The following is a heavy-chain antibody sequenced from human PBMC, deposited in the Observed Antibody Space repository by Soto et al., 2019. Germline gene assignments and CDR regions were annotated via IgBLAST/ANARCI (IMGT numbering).Heavy chain of an antibody. V-gene: IGHV5-10-1*01. D-gene: IGHD2-2*02. Sequence: PGESLKISCKGSGYSFTSYWISWVRQMPGKGLEWMGRIDPSHSYTNYSPSFQGHVTISADKSISTAYLQWSSLKASDTAMYYCARQLVVPAAIVSYGMDVWGQGTTVTVS. CDR2: IDPSHSYT. CDR1: GYSFTSYW. CDR3: ARQLVVPAAIVSYGMDV. J-gene: IGHJ6*02.